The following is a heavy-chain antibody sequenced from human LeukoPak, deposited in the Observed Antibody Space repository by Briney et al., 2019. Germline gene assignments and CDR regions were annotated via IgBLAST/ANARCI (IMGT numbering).Heavy chain of an antibody. Sequence: GGSLRLSCAASGFTFSSYEMNWVRQAPGKGLEWVSYISSNCSTIYYADTVRDRFTISRDNAKNSLYLQMNSLRAEDTAVYYCARRLIVVVTAGFDRWGQGTLVTVSS. CDR1: GFTFSSYE. CDR2: ISSNCSTI. J-gene: IGHJ5*02. D-gene: IGHD2-21*02. V-gene: IGHV3-48*03. CDR3: ARRLIVVVTAGFDR.